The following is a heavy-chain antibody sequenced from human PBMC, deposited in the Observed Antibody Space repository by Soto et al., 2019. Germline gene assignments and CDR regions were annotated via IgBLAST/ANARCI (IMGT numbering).Heavy chain of an antibody. D-gene: IGHD1-1*01. CDR3: ARGRRLETGGHGSFFDS. Sequence: QVQLQQWGAGLLKPSETLSLTCAVYGGSFSGYYWSWIRQPPGKGLEWIGEINHSGSTNYNPSLKSRVTISVDTSKNQFSLKLSSVTAADTAVYYCARGRRLETGGHGSFFDSWGQGTLVTVSS. J-gene: IGHJ4*02. CDR1: GGSFSGYY. CDR2: INHSGST. V-gene: IGHV4-34*01.